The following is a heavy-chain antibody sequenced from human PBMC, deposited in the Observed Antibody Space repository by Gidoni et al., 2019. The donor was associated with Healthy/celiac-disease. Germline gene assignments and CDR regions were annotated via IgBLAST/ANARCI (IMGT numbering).Heavy chain of an antibody. CDR3: ARDPSQGRAPPTGYFQH. V-gene: IGHV3-30-3*01. Sequence: QVQLVESGGGVVQPGRSLRLSCAASGFTFSSYAMHWVRQAPGKGLEWVAVISYDGSNKYYADSVKGRFTISRDNSKNTLYLQMNSLRAEDTAVYYCARDPSQGRAPPTGYFQHWGQGTLVTVSS. CDR2: ISYDGSNK. CDR1: GFTFSSYA. J-gene: IGHJ1*01.